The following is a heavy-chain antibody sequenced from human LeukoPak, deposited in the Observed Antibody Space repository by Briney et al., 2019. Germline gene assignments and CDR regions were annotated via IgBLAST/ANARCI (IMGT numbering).Heavy chain of an antibody. J-gene: IGHJ4*02. CDR2: INPNSGGT. Sequence: ASVKVSCKASGYTFTGYYLNWVRQAPGQGLEWMGRINPNSGGTNSGQKSQGRVTMTRDTSISTAYLELSSLTFDDTAVYYCARVDAASLAVHYWGQGTLVTVSS. CDR3: ARVDAASLAVHY. V-gene: IGHV1-2*02. D-gene: IGHD6-13*01. CDR1: GYTFTGYY.